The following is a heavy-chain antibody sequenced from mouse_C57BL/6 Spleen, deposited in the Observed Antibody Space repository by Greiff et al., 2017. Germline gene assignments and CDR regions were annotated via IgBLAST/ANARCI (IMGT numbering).Heavy chain of an antibody. J-gene: IGHJ4*01. Sequence: VQLLQPGAELVKPGASVKLSCTASGYTFTSYWMPWVRQKPGQGLEWVGMIHPNSGSTYYNEKFKGKATLTVDKSSITAYMQLSSLTSEDSAVYDCARSTVPPLYAMCYRGKGTSVTASS. CDR3: ARSTVPPLYAMCY. CDR1: GYTFTSYW. D-gene: IGHD1-1*01. V-gene: IGHV1-64*01. CDR2: IHPNSGST.